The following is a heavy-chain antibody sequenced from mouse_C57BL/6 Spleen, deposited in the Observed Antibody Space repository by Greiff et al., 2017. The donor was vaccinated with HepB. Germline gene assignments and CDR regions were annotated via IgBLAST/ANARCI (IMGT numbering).Heavy chain of an antibody. V-gene: IGHV1-42*01. CDR2: INPSTGGT. Sequence: VQLQQSGPELVKPGASVKISCKASGYSFTGYYMNWVKQSPEKSLEWIGEINPSTGGTTYNQKFKAKATLTVDKSSSTAYMQLKSLTSEDSAVYYCARVVAKAMDYWGQGTSVTVSS. CDR1: GYSFTGYY. J-gene: IGHJ4*01. D-gene: IGHD1-1*02. CDR3: ARVVAKAMDY.